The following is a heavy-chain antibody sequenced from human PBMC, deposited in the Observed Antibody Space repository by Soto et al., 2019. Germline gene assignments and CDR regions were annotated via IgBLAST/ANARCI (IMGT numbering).Heavy chain of an antibody. Sequence: QVQLVQSGAEVKKPGASVKVSCKASGYTFTSYGISWVRQAPGQGLEWMGWISAYNGNTTHAQKLQGRVTMTTDTPTGTVYLGLRTRRPDDTAVYYFVVAAQPSAFDYWGQGPLGTVSS. V-gene: IGHV1-18*01. CDR3: VVAAQPSAFDY. CDR2: ISAYNGNT. CDR1: GYTFTSYG. D-gene: IGHD2-15*01. J-gene: IGHJ4*02.